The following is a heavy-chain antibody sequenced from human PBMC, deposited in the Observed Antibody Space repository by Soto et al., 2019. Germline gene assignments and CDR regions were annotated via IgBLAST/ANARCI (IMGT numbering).Heavy chain of an antibody. Sequence: SVKVSCKASGCTFSSYAISWVRQAPGQGLEWMGGIIPIFGTANYAQKFQGRVTITADKSTSTAYMELSSLRSEDTAVYYCARDSQYCRSPSCPFEYWGQGTPVNVS. J-gene: IGHJ4*02. CDR3: ARDSQYCRSPSCPFEY. V-gene: IGHV1-69*06. CDR1: GCTFSSYA. D-gene: IGHD2-2*01. CDR2: IIPIFGTA.